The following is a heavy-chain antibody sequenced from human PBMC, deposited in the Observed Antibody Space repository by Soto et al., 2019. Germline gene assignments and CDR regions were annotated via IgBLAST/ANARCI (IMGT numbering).Heavy chain of an antibody. CDR3: ARGGLGSSSWYYGIRYYYYGMDV. J-gene: IGHJ6*02. CDR2: INHSGST. CDR1: GGSFSGYY. D-gene: IGHD6-13*01. Sequence: KTSETLSLTCAVYGGSFSGYYWSWIRQPPGKGLEWIGEINHSGSTNYNPSLKSRVTISVDTSKNQFSLKLSSVTAADTAVYYCARGGLGSSSWYYGIRYYYYGMDVWGQGTTVTVSS. V-gene: IGHV4-34*01.